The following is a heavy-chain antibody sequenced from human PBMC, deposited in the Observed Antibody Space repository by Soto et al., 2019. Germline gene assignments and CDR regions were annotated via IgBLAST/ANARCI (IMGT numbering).Heavy chain of an antibody. CDR3: ARMNWTEFTYDY. J-gene: IGHJ4*02. Sequence: GGSLRLSCAASGFTFSSYAMSWVRQAPGKGLEWVSAISGSGGSTYYADSVKGRFTISRDNSKNTLYLQMNSLRSEDTAVYYCARMNWTEFTYDYWGQGALVTVSS. CDR2: ISGSGGST. CDR1: GFTFSSYA. D-gene: IGHD1-1*01. V-gene: IGHV3-23*01.